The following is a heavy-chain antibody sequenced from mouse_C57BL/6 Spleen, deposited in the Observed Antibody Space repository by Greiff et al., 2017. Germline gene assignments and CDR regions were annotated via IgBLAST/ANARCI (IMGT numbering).Heavy chain of an antibody. CDR3: ARDNRYDGYYAMDY. J-gene: IGHJ4*01. Sequence: EVKLMESGGGLVKPGGSLKLSCAASGFTFSSYAMSWVRQTPEKRLEWVATISDGGSYTYYPDNVKGRFTISRDNAKNNLYLQMSHLKSEDTAMYYCARDNRYDGYYAMDYWGQGTSVTVSS. CDR2: ISDGGSYT. D-gene: IGHD2-12*01. CDR1: GFTFSSYA. V-gene: IGHV5-4*01.